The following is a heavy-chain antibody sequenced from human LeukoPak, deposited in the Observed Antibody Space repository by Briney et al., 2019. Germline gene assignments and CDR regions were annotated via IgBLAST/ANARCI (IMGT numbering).Heavy chain of an antibody. CDR2: IIPIFGTA. V-gene: IGHV1-69*06. Sequence: GSSVKVSCKASGGTFSSYAISWVRQAPGQGLEWMGGIIPIFGTANYAQKFQGRVTTTADKSTSTAYMELSSLRSEDTAVYYCARGGTIGYYYYMDVWGKGTTVTVSS. CDR1: GGTFSSYA. CDR3: ARGGTIGYYYYMDV. D-gene: IGHD1-26*01. J-gene: IGHJ6*03.